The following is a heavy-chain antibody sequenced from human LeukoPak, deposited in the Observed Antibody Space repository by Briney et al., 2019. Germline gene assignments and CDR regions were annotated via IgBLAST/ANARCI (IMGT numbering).Heavy chain of an antibody. D-gene: IGHD1-1*01. CDR2: ISYDGSNK. V-gene: IGHV3-30-3*01. CDR3: ARDGWNDGGTFDY. Sequence: GGSLRLSCAASGFTFSSYAMHWVRQAPGKGLEWVAVISYDGSNKYYADSVKGRFTISRDNSKNTLYLQMNSLRAVDTAVYYCARDGWNDGGTFDYWGQGTLVTVSS. J-gene: IGHJ4*02. CDR1: GFTFSSYA.